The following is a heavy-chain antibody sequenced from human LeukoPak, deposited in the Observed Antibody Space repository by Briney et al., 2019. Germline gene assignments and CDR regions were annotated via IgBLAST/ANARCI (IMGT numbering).Heavy chain of an antibody. CDR3: ARRPTGSYWLDY. D-gene: IGHD1-26*01. V-gene: IGHV4-59*08. CDR2: IYYSGST. J-gene: IGHJ4*02. Sequence: PSETLSLTCTVSGGSISGFYWSWIRQSPGKGLEWIGYIYYSGSTDYNPSLKSRVTMSVDTSKNHLSLKLSSVTAADMAVYYCARRPTGSYWLDYWGQGTLVTVSS. CDR1: GGSISGFY.